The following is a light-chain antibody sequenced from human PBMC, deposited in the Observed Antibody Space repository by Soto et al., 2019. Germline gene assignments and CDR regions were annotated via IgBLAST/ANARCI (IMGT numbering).Light chain of an antibody. Sequence: DIQMTQSPSPLSASVGDRVTITCRASQSISSWLAWYQQKPGKAPKLLIYDASSLESGVPSRFSGSGSGTEFTLTISSLQPDDFAPYYCQQYNSYSWTFGQWTKVEIK. V-gene: IGKV1-5*01. CDR2: DAS. CDR1: QSISSW. CDR3: QQYNSYSWT. J-gene: IGKJ1*01.